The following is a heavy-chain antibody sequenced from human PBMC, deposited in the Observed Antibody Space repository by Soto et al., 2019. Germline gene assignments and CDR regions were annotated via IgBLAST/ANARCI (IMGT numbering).Heavy chain of an antibody. Sequence: QVQLVESGGGVVQPGRSLRLSCAASGFTFSSFAMHWVRQAPGKGLEWVAVMSYDGSNKYYADSVKGRFTISRDNSKNTVYLQMNRLRAEDTAVYYCARPRGFGVIINFFDYWGQGTLVTVSS. V-gene: IGHV3-30-3*01. CDR3: ARPRGFGVIINFFDY. J-gene: IGHJ4*02. D-gene: IGHD3-3*01. CDR2: MSYDGSNK. CDR1: GFTFSSFA.